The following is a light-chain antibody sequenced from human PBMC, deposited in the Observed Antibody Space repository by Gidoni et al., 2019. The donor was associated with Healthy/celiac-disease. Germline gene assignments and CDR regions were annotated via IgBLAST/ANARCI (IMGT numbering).Light chain of an antibody. V-gene: IGKV1-39*01. J-gene: IGKJ2*01. Sequence: DLPMTQSPSSLSASVGDRVTITCRASQSISSYLNWYQQKPGKAPKLLSYAASSLQSGVPSRFSGSGSGTDFTLTISSLQPEDFATYYCQQSYSTVYTFXQXTKLEIK. CDR1: QSISSY. CDR3: QQSYSTVYT. CDR2: AAS.